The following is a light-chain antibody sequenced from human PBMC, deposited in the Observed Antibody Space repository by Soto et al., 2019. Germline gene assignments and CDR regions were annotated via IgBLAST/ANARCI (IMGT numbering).Light chain of an antibody. V-gene: IGKV3D-15*01. CDR1: QSVNSY. J-gene: IGKJ1*01. Sequence: EIVLTQSPATLSLSPGERATLSCRASQSVNSYLAWYQQKPGLAPRLLIYDASSRATGIPARFSGSGSGTEFTLTISSLQSEDFAVYYCQQYNNWPPTWTFGQGTKVDI. CDR2: DAS. CDR3: QQYNNWPPTWT.